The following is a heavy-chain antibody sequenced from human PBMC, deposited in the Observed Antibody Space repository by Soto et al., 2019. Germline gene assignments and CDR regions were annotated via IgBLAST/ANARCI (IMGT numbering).Heavy chain of an antibody. J-gene: IGHJ6*02. CDR3: ARVSGEDDFWSGYYGIYYDMDA. CDR2: IQQDGSEK. Sequence: PGGSLRLSCAASGFIFSTYWMTWVRQAPGQGLEWVANIQQDGSEKNYVYSVKGRSTISRDNAKNSLYLQMNRLTVDDAAVYYGARVSGEDDFWSGYYGIYYDMDAWGQGTMVTVSS. D-gene: IGHD3-3*01. V-gene: IGHV3-7*03. CDR1: GFIFSTYW.